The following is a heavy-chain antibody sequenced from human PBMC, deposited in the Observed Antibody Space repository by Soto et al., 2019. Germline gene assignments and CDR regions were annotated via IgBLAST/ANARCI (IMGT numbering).Heavy chain of an antibody. Sequence: PGGSLRLGFAASVFPFSSNSMNWVRPAPGKGLEWISYISSSSSTIYADSVKGRFTISRDNAKNSLYLQMNSLRDEDTAVYYCARVIWSGHLTSDLWGQGTLVTVSS. D-gene: IGHD3-3*01. CDR2: ISSSSST. J-gene: IGHJ5*02. CDR3: ARVIWSGHLTSDL. CDR1: VFPFSSNS. V-gene: IGHV3-48*02.